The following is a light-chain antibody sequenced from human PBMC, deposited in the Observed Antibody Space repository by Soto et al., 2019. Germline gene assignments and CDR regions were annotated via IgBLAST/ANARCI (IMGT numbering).Light chain of an antibody. Sequence: EIVLTQSPGTLCCSPGERATLSGRAIQSIGYYLAWYQQKPGQAPRLLIYDASNRATGIPARFSGSGSGTDFTLTISSLEPEDFAVYYCQQRSNWPPGITFGGGTKVDIK. V-gene: IGKV3-11*01. CDR3: QQRSNWPPGIT. CDR1: QSIGYY. J-gene: IGKJ4*01. CDR2: DAS.